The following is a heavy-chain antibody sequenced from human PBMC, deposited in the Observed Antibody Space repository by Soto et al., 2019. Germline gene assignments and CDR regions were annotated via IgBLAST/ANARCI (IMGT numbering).Heavy chain of an antibody. CDR1: GYAFPSYV. D-gene: IGHD4-4*01. Sequence: ASVKLACKTSGYAFPSYVISWLRQETGQGLEWMGWISAYNGNTNYAQKLQGRVTMTTDTSTSTAYMELRSLRSDDTAVYYCARDTPVTTSVDYWGQGTLVTVSS. CDR3: ARDTPVTTSVDY. J-gene: IGHJ4*02. V-gene: IGHV1-18*01. CDR2: ISAYNGNT.